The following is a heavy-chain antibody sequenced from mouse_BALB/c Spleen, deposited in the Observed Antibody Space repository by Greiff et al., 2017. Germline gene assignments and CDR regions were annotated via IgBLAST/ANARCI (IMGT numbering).Heavy chain of an antibody. V-gene: IGHV5-6*01. J-gene: IGHJ2*01. Sequence: EVMLVESGGDLVKPGGSLKLSCAASGFTFSSYGMSWVRQTPDKRLEWVVTISSGGSYTYYPDSVKGRFTISRDNAKNTLYLQMSSLKSEDTAMYYCARQITTGFDYWSQGTTLTVSS. CDR2: ISSGGSYT. D-gene: IGHD1-1*01. CDR3: ARQITTGFDY. CDR1: GFTFSSYG.